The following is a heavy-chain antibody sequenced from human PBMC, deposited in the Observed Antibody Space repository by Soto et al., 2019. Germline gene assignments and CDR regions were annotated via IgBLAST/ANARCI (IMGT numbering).Heavy chain of an antibody. J-gene: IGHJ6*02. V-gene: IGHV3-23*01. D-gene: IGHD2-2*01. Sequence: GGSLRLSCAASGFTFGTYAMSWVRQAPGKGLEWVSAISGSGGSTDYADSVRGRFTISRDNSKNTLYLQMNSLRAEDTDVYYCAKDPYPHGAPYCSSPRCWSHYYSGMDVWGQGTTVTVSS. CDR2: ISGSGGST. CDR1: GFTFGTYA. CDR3: AKDPYPHGAPYCSSPRCWSHYYSGMDV.